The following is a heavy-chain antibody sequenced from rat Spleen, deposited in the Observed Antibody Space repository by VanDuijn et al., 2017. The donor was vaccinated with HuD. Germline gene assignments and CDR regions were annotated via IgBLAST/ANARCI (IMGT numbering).Heavy chain of an antibody. J-gene: IGHJ4*01. CDR1: GFSLTSYH. CDR2: MWSDGDT. Sequence: QVQLKESGPGLVQPSQTLSLTCTVSGFSLTSYHVHWVRQPPGKGLEWMGVMWSDGDTSYNSALKSRLSISRDTTKSQVFLKMSSLQTEDTATYYCARDTRYYYSADVMDAWGQGASVTVSS. V-gene: IGHV2-32*01. CDR3: ARDTRYYYSADVMDA. D-gene: IGHD1-1*01.